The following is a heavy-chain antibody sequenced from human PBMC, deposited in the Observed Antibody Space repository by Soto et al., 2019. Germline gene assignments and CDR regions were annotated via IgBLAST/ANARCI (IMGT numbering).Heavy chain of an antibody. Sequence: QVQLVQSGAEVKKPGSSVKVSCKASGGTFSSYAISWVRQAPGQGLEWMGGIIPIFGTANYAQKFQGRVTITADESTSTAYMEQSSLRSEDTAVYYCARGRKDGYNFVCLYWGQGTLVTVSS. J-gene: IGHJ4*02. CDR2: IIPIFGTA. D-gene: IGHD5-12*01. CDR1: GGTFSSYA. V-gene: IGHV1-69*01. CDR3: ARGRKDGYNFVCLY.